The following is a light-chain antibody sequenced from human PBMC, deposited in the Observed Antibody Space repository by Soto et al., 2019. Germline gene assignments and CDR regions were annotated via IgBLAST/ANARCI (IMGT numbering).Light chain of an antibody. J-gene: IGKJ5*01. CDR3: QQYNNWPPAIT. CDR1: QSVSSN. Sequence: EIVMTQSPATLSVSPGERATLSCRASQSVSSNLARYQQKPGQAPRRLIYGASTRATGIPARFSGSGSGTEFTLTISSLQSEDFAVYYCQQYNNWPPAITFGQGTRLEIK. V-gene: IGKV3-15*01. CDR2: GAS.